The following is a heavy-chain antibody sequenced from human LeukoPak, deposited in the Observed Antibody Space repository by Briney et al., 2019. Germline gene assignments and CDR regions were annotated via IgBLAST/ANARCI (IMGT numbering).Heavy chain of an antibody. CDR2: IYYSGST. Sequence: SETLSLTCTVSGGSISSSSYFWGWIRQSPGKGLEWIGNIYYSGSTYYNPSLRSRVTISIDMSKNHFSLKLRSVTAADTAIYYCARDGDSVAFDIWGQGTMVTVSS. V-gene: IGHV4-39*07. CDR3: ARDGDSVAFDI. CDR1: GGSISSSSYF. D-gene: IGHD5/OR15-5a*01. J-gene: IGHJ3*02.